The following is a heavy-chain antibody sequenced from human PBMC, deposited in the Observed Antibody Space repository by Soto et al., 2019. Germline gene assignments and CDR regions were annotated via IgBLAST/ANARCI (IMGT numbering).Heavy chain of an antibody. V-gene: IGHV1-18*04. Sequence: GASVKVSCKASGYTFTSYGISWVRQAPGQGLEWMGWISAYNGNTNYAQKLQGRVTMTTDTSTSTAYMELRSLRSDDTAVYYCATSPSHDPHTHYGMDVWGQGTTVTVSS. D-gene: IGHD2-2*02. CDR2: ISAYNGNT. CDR3: ATSPSHDPHTHYGMDV. CDR1: GYTFTSYG. J-gene: IGHJ6*02.